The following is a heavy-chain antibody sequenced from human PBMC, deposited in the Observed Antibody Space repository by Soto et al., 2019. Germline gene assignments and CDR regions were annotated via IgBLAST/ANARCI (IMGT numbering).Heavy chain of an antibody. CDR1: GGSISSYY. V-gene: IGHV4-59*08. CDR2: ISYSGST. J-gene: IGHJ3*02. D-gene: IGHD3-16*01. Sequence: QVQLQESGPGLVKPSETLSLTCTVSGGSISSYYWSWIRQPPGKGLEYIGYISYSGSTNYNPSLRSRVTTTVDTSKNLFSLKLSSVTVADTAVYYCARRVAGGRAFDIWGQGTMVTVSS. CDR3: ARRVAGGRAFDI.